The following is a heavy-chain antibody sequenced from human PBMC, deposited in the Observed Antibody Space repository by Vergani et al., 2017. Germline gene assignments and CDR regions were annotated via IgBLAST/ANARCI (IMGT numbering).Heavy chain of an antibody. CDR3: ARDEVVYYGSGKGY. CDR2: IKQDGSEK. D-gene: IGHD3-10*01. J-gene: IGHJ4*02. CDR1: GFTFSSYW. Sequence: EVQLVESGGGLVQPGGSLRLSCAASGFTFSSYWMSWVRQAPGKGLEWVANIKQDGSEKYYVDSVKGRFTISRDNAKNSLYLQMNSLRAEDTAVYYCARDEVVYYGSGKGYWGQGTLVTVSS. V-gene: IGHV3-7*04.